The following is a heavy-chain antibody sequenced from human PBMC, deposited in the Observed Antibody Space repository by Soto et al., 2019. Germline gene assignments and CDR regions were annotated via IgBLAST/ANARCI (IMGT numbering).Heavy chain of an antibody. D-gene: IGHD6-13*01. J-gene: IGHJ6*03. V-gene: IGHV4-34*01. Sequence: SETLSITCAVYGGSFSGYYWSWIRQPPGKGLEWIGEINHSGSTNYNPSLKSRVTISVDTSKNQFSLKLSSVTAADTAVYYCAVSLPKRWGQHLVLGDYYYYYTDVWGKGTTVTVS. CDR2: INHSGST. CDR3: AVSLPKRWGQHLVLGDYYYYYTDV. CDR1: GGSFSGYY.